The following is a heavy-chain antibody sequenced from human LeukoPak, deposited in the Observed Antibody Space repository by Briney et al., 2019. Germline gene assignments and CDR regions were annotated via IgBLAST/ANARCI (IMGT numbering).Heavy chain of an antibody. J-gene: IGHJ4*02. CDR3: VRSPGDGVDLDY. D-gene: IGHD3-10*01. CDR1: GFTFSSYA. Sequence: GGSLRLSCAASGFTFSSYAMSWVRQAPGKGLEWVGRTRNKANAYSTEYAASVKGRFTISRDGSENSLYLQMNSLTTEDTAVYYCVRSPGDGVDLDYWGQGTLVTVSS. V-gene: IGHV3-72*01. CDR2: TRNKANAYST.